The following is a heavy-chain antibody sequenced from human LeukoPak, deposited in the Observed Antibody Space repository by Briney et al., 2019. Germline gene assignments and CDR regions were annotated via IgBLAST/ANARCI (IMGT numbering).Heavy chain of an antibody. CDR1: GFPFNSYA. Sequence: GGSLRLSFAASGFPFNSYAMHWVRPAPGKGLEYVSAISSNGGSTYYANSVKGRFTISRDNSKNTLYLQMGSLRAEDMAVYYCAREYCSGGSCYYYFDYWGQGTLVTVSS. D-gene: IGHD2-15*01. CDR3: AREYCSGGSCYYYFDY. V-gene: IGHV3-64*01. J-gene: IGHJ4*02. CDR2: ISSNGGST.